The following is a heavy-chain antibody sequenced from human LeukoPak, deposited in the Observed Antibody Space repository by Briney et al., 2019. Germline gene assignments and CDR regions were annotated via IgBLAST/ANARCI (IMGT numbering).Heavy chain of an antibody. D-gene: IGHD4-17*01. CDR3: ARDVMTTVTPLDY. CDR2: MLSDGSSQ. CDR1: GFTFSYYA. Sequence: GGSLRLSCAASGFTFSYYAIHWVRQAPGRGLEWVAVMLSDGSSQYYADSVKVRFTICRDNSRNAVYLQMNNLSAEDTAVYYCARDVMTTVTPLDYWGRGTLVTVSS. V-gene: IGHV3-33*01. J-gene: IGHJ4*02.